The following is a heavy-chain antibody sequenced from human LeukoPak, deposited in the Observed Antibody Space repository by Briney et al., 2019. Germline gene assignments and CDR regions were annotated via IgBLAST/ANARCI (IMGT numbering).Heavy chain of an antibody. CDR3: ARLLYCFNGVCFSWFDP. Sequence: SETLSLTCTVSGGSISSNSYYWGCIRQPPGKGREWNGSIYYSGSTYYNPSLKSRVTISVDTSKNQFSLKLSSVTAADTAVYYCARLLYCFNGVCFSWFDPWGQGTLVTVSS. D-gene: IGHD2-8*01. V-gene: IGHV4-39*01. J-gene: IGHJ5*02. CDR2: IYYSGST. CDR1: GGSISSNSYY.